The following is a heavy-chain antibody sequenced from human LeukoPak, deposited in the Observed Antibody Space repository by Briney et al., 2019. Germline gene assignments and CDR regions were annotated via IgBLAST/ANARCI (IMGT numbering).Heavy chain of an antibody. CDR1: GYTFTSYD. CDR2: MNPNSGNT. Sequence: GASVTVSCKASGYTFTSYDINWVRQATGQGLEWMGWMNPNSGNTGYAQKFQGRVTMTRNTSISTAYMELSSLRSEDTAVYYCARGVGLYDFWSGYYRGHWFDPWGQGTLVTVSS. CDR3: ARGVGLYDFWSGYYRGHWFDP. V-gene: IGHV1-8*01. D-gene: IGHD3-3*01. J-gene: IGHJ5*02.